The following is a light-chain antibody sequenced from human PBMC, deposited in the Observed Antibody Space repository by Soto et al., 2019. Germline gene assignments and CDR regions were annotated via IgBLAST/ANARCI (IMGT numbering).Light chain of an antibody. CDR3: QQYYSYSPST. CDR1: QSISSW. CDR2: KAS. J-gene: IGKJ1*01. V-gene: IGKV1-5*03. Sequence: DIQMTQSPSTLSASVGDRVTITCRASQSISSWLAWYQQKPGKAPKLLIYKASSLESGVPSRFSGSGSGTEFTLTISSLQPDDFATYYCQQYYSYSPSTFGQGTKVDIK.